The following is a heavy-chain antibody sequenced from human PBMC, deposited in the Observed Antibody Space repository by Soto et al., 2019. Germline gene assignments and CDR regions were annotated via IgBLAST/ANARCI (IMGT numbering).Heavy chain of an antibody. V-gene: IGHV1-8*01. D-gene: IGHD3-22*01. CDR3: ARAHYYESSGYYPNFDY. J-gene: IGHJ4*02. Sequence: ASVKVSCKASGYTFTSYDINWVRQATGQGLEWMGWMNPNSGNTGYAQKFQGRVTMTRNTSISTAYMELSSLRSEDTAVYFCARAHYYESSGYYPNFDYWGQGTLVTVSS. CDR1: GYTFTSYD. CDR2: MNPNSGNT.